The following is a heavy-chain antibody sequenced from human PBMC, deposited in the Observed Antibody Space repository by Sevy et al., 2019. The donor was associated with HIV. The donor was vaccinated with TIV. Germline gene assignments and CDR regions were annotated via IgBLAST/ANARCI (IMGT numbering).Heavy chain of an antibody. J-gene: IGHJ2*01. CDR3: ARGQRLAPPWGFDL. V-gene: IGHV3-13*01. CDR2: IGTVGET. CDR1: GFTFSSHD. Sequence: GGSLRLSCAASGFTFSSHDMHWVRQATGKGLEWISSIGTVGETYYIGSVKGRFTISREDAKKSFYLQMNSLRDDDTAVYYCARGQRLAPPWGFDLWGRGTLVTVSS. D-gene: IGHD6-25*01.